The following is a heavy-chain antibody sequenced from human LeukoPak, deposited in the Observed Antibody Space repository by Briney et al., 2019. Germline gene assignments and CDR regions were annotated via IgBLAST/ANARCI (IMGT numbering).Heavy chain of an antibody. V-gene: IGHV3-23*01. D-gene: IGHD3-9*01. CDR2: ISGSGGST. Sequence: GGSLRLSCAASGFTFSSYSMSWVRQASGKGLEWVSHISGSGGSTYYADSVKGRFPISRDNPKRTLYPTMNSLRGDDTAVYYCAKRTDVLTGYYNAWGLGALVTVSS. J-gene: IGHJ5*02. CDR3: AKRTDVLTGYYNA. CDR1: GFTFSSYS.